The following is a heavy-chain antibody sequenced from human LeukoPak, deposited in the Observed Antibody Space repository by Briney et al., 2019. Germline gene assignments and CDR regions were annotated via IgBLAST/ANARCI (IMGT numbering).Heavy chain of an antibody. CDR1: GFTVSSNY. V-gene: IGHV3-53*01. Sequence: GGSLRLSCAASGFTVSSNYMSWVRQAPGKGLEWVSVIYSGGSTYYADSVKGRFTISRDNSKNTLYLQRNSLRAEDTAVYYCAREPSVAGLKIFDSWGQGTLVTVSS. CDR2: IYSGGST. J-gene: IGHJ4*02. CDR3: AREPSVAGLKIFDS. D-gene: IGHD6-19*01.